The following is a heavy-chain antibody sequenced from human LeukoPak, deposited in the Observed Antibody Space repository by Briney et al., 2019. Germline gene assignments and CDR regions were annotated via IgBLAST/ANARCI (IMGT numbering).Heavy chain of an antibody. CDR3: ARTLWLSRAFDI. J-gene: IGHJ3*02. CDR2: IYHSGST. D-gene: IGHD6-19*01. Sequence: SETLSLTCTVSGYSISSGYYWGWIRQPPGKGLEWIGSIYHSGSTYYNPSLKSRVTISVDTSKNQFSLKLSSVTAADTAVYYCARTLWLSRAFDIWGQGTMVTVSS. CDR1: GYSISSGYY. V-gene: IGHV4-38-2*02.